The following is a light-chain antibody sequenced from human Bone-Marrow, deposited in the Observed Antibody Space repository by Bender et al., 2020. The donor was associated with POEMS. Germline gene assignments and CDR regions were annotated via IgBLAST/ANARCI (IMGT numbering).Light chain of an antibody. V-gene: IGLV2-14*02. Sequence: QSALTQPASVSGSPGQSITISCSGTSSDIGSYNLVSWYQQHPGTVPKLMIYEDTKRPSGVSDRFSGSKSGLTPSLTISDLQAEDEADYFCSSYSSSSTLTVFGTGTKVTVL. CDR3: SSYSSSSTLTV. CDR2: EDT. CDR1: SSDIGSYNL. J-gene: IGLJ1*01.